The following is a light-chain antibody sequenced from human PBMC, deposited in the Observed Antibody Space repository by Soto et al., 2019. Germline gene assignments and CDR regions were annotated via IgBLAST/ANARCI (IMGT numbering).Light chain of an antibody. J-gene: IGKJ1*01. CDR1: QSISSW. V-gene: IGKV1-5*01. CDR3: QQYNSYSPET. Sequence: DIQMTQSPSTLSASVGDRVTITCRASQSISSWLAWYQQKPGKAPKLLIYDASSLESGVPSRFSGSGSGTEFTLTISSLQPDDFATYYCQQYNSYSPETFVQGTKVDIK. CDR2: DAS.